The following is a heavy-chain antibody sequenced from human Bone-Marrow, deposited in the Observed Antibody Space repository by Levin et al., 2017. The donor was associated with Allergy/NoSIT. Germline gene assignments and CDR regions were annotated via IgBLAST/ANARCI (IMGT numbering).Heavy chain of an antibody. CDR1: GFSFISYN. CDR2: ISTTSSHI. D-gene: IGHD1-26*01. V-gene: IGHV3-21*01. CDR3: ARATGNYYGNDY. J-gene: IGHJ4*02. Sequence: GGSLRLSCATSGFSFISYNMNWVRQAPGKGVEWVSSISTTSSHIWYADSVKGRFTISRDNAKNSLYLQMNNLTADDTFFYYCARATGNYYGNDYWGQGTLVTVSS.